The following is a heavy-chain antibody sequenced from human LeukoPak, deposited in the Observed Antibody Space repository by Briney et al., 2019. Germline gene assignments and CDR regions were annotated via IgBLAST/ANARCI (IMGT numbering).Heavy chain of an antibody. V-gene: IGHV3-74*01. Sequence: GGSLRLSCAASGLTFSSHWMHWVRQAPGKGLVWVSRITNDGSSTTYADSVKGRFTISRDNAKNTLYLQMNSLRAEDTAVYYCASYYSSSSGAGLDYWGQGTLVTVSS. D-gene: IGHD6-6*01. J-gene: IGHJ4*02. CDR2: ITNDGSST. CDR1: GLTFSSHW. CDR3: ASYYSSSSGAGLDY.